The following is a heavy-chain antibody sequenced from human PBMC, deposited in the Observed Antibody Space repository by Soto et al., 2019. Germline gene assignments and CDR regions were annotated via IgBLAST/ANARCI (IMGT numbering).Heavy chain of an antibody. CDR1: GFTFSSYS. V-gene: IGHV3-21*01. CDR2: ISSSSSYI. Sequence: EVQLVESGGGLVKPGGSLRLSCAASGFTFSSYSMNWVRQAPGKGLEWVSSISSSSSYIYYADSVKGRFTISRDNAKNSLYLQMNSLRAEDTAVYYCARVPYGYYDDAFDIWGQGTMVTVSS. CDR3: ARVPYGYYDDAFDI. D-gene: IGHD4-17*01. J-gene: IGHJ3*02.